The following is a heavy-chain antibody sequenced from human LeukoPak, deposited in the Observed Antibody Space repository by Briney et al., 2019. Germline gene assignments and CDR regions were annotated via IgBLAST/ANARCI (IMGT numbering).Heavy chain of an antibody. D-gene: IGHD3-22*01. J-gene: IGHJ3*02. CDR3: AKVAYYNDSSGYYLDAFDI. CDR2: ISGSGDST. V-gene: IGHV3-23*01. Sequence: GGSLRLSCAASGFTFSTYGMSWVRQAPGKGLEWVSAISGSGDSTYYADSVKGRFTISRDNSKNTLYLQMNSLRAEDTAVYSCAKVAYYNDSSGYYLDAFDIWGQGTMVTVSS. CDR1: GFTFSTYG.